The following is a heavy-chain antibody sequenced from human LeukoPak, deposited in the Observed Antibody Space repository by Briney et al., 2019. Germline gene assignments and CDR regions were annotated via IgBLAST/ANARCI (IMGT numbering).Heavy chain of an antibody. CDR3: ARSITMIAPFDY. V-gene: IGHV4-59*01. J-gene: IGHJ4*02. D-gene: IGHD3-22*01. Sequence: SETLSLTCTVSGGSISSYCWSWIRQPPGKGLEWIGYIYYSGSTNYNPSLKSRVTISVDTSKNQFSLKLSSVTAADTAVYYCARSITMIAPFDYWGQGTLVTVSS. CDR2: IYYSGST. CDR1: GGSISSYC.